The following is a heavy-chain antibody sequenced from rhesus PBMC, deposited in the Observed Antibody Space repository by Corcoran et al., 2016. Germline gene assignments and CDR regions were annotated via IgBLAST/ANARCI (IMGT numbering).Heavy chain of an antibody. CDR3: ARGWNGFDY. CDR2: ISGSSGST. D-gene: IGHD1-32*01. V-gene: IGHV4-65*01. CDR1: GGSVRSSNW. J-gene: IGHJ4*01. Sequence: QVQLQESGPGLVKPSETLSLTCAVSGGSVRSSNWWSWIRQPPGKGMGWIGYISGSSGSTYYNPSLKSRVTISTDTSKNQFSLKLSSVTAADTAVYYCARGWNGFDYWGQGVLVTVSS.